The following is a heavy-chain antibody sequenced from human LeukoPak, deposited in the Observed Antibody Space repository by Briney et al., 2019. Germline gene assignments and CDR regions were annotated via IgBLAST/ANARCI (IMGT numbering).Heavy chain of an antibody. CDR2: ISGSGGST. Sequence: GGSLRLSCAACGFTFSIYAMSWVRQAPGKGLEWVSAISGSGGSTYYADSVKGRFTISRDNSKNTLYLQMNSLRAEDTAVYYCAKEREQWLATDAFDIWGQGTMVTVSS. V-gene: IGHV3-23*01. D-gene: IGHD6-19*01. CDR1: GFTFSIYA. CDR3: AKEREQWLATDAFDI. J-gene: IGHJ3*02.